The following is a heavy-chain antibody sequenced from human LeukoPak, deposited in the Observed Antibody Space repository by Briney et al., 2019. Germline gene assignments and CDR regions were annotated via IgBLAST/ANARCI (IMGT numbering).Heavy chain of an antibody. CDR2: IYYSGST. CDR3: ARTVVVVAATPYSMDV. Sequence: SQTLSLTCTVSGGSISSGDYYWSWIRQPPGKGLEWIGYIYYSGSTYYNPSLKSRVTISVDTSKNQFSLKLSSVTAADTAVYYCARTVVVVAATPYSMDVWGQGTTVTVSS. V-gene: IGHV4-30-4*01. D-gene: IGHD2-15*01. CDR1: GGSISSGDYY. J-gene: IGHJ6*02.